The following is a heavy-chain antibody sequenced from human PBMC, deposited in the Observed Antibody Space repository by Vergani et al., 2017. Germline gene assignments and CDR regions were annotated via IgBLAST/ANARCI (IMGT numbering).Heavy chain of an antibody. CDR3: VKEAGSYENFFDS. V-gene: IGHV3-23*01. J-gene: IGHJ4*02. CDR1: GFSSITYA. D-gene: IGHD1-26*01. CDR2: LTGGGGST. Sequence: EVQLLESGGSLKQPGGSVRRSCAASGFSSITYAMHWVRQAPGKGLEWVSALTGGGGSTYYADSFKGRFIISRDNSRDTLYLQMNSLRPEDTATYYCVKEAGSYENFFDSWGQGTLVTVSS.